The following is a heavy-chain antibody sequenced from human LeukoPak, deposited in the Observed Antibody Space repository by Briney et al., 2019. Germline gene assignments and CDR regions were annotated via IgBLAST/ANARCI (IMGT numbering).Heavy chain of an antibody. V-gene: IGHV2-5*01. CDR2: IYWNDDN. D-gene: IGHD6-19*01. CDR1: GFSLSIAGGG. Sequence: SGPTLAKPTQTLTLTCTLSGFSLSIAGGGVGWIRQPPGKPLEWLALIYWNDDNRYNPSLQSRLTITKDTSRNKVVLTMTDLDPVDTATYYCAHRYASGWFFDYFDLWGQGTLVTVSS. J-gene: IGHJ4*02. CDR3: AHRYASGWFFDYFDL.